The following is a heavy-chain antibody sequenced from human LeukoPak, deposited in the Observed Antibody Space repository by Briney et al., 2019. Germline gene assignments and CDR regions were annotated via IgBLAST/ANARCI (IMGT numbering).Heavy chain of an antibody. CDR3: AKDSSGWYYDY. Sequence: RGSLRLSCVASGFTFSSFAMSWVRQAPGKGLEWVSAISQSSTATYYADSVKGRFTISRDNSKNTLYLQMNSLRAEDTAVYYCAKDSSGWYYDYWGQGTLVTVSS. CDR2: ISQSSTAT. J-gene: IGHJ4*02. V-gene: IGHV3-23*01. CDR1: GFTFSSFA. D-gene: IGHD6-19*01.